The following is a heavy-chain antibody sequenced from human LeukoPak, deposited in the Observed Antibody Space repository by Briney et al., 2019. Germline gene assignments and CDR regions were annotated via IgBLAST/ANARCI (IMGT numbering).Heavy chain of an antibody. CDR3: AREGVRSSCYDY. J-gene: IGHJ4*02. Sequence: GASVKVSCKASGGTFGSYAISWVRQAPGQGLEWMGGIIPIFGTANYAQKFQGRVTITADESTSTAYMELSSLRSEDTAVYYCAREGVRSSCYDYWGQGTLVTVSS. D-gene: IGHD6-13*01. CDR1: GGTFGSYA. V-gene: IGHV1-69*13. CDR2: IIPIFGTA.